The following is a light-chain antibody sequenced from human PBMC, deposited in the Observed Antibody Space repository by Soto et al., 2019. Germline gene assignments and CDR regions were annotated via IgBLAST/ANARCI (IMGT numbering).Light chain of an antibody. CDR1: QSVSGN. CDR3: QQYNNWPLT. J-gene: IGKJ4*01. Sequence: EIVMTQSPATLSVSPGERATLSCWASQSVSGNLAWYQQKPGQAPRLLIYDASTRPTGIPARFSGSGSGTEFTLTISSLQSEDFAVYYCQQYNNWPLTFGGGTKVEIK. V-gene: IGKV3-15*01. CDR2: DAS.